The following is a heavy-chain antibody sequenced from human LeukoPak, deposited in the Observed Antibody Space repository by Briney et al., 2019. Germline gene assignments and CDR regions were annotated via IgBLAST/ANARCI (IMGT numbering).Heavy chain of an antibody. Sequence: GGSLRLSCAASGFTFCRYSMNWVRQAPGKGLEWVSSISSTSNYIYYADSVKGRFTISRDNAKTSLYLQMNSLRAEDTAVYYCARDDRYSYCYSQSGHFDYWGQGILVTVSS. D-gene: IGHD5-18*01. CDR3: ARDDRYSYCYSQSGHFDY. CDR2: ISSTSNYI. J-gene: IGHJ4*02. CDR1: GFTFCRYS. V-gene: IGHV3-21*01.